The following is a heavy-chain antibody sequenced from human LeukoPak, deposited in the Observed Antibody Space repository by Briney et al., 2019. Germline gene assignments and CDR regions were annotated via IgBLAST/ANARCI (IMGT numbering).Heavy chain of an antibody. CDR3: ARGLGLPEGDGLSL. CDR1: GGSISSYY. D-gene: IGHD3-16*01. J-gene: IGHJ4*02. V-gene: IGHV4-59*01. CDR2: IYYSGST. Sequence: PSETLSLTCTVSGGSISSYYWSWIRQPPGKGLEWIGYIYYSGSTNYNPSLKSRVTISVDTSKNQFSLKLSSVTAADTAVYYCARGLGLPEGDGLSLWGQGTLVTVSS.